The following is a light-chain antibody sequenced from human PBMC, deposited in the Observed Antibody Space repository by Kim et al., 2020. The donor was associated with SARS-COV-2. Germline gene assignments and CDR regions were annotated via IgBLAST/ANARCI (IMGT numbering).Light chain of an antibody. CDR2: DVS. J-gene: IGLJ2*01. CDR1: SSDVGVYNY. CDR3: SSYTSSSTVV. Sequence: GQSITLACTGTSSDVGVYNYVSWYQQHPGKAPKLMIYDVSKRPSGVSNRFSGSKSGNTASLTISGLQAEDEADYYCSSYTSSSTVVFGGGTQLTVL. V-gene: IGLV2-14*04.